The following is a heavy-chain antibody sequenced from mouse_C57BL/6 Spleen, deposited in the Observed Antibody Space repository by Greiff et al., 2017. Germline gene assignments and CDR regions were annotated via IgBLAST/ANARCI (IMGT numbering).Heavy chain of an antibody. CDR1: GYAFSSSW. CDR2: IYPGDGDT. Sequence: VQLQPSGPELVTPGASVKLSCKASGYAFSSSWMNWVKQRPGKGLEWIGRIYPGDGDTNYNGKFKGKATLTADKSSSTAYMQLSSLTSEDSAVYCCAREDYWGQGTSVTVSS. J-gene: IGHJ4*01. CDR3: AREDY. V-gene: IGHV1-82*01.